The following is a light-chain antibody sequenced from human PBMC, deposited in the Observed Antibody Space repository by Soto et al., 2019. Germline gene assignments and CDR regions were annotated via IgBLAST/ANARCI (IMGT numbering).Light chain of an antibody. CDR1: QSVSSN. V-gene: IGKV3-15*01. CDR2: GAS. J-gene: IGKJ2*01. Sequence: EIVMTQSPATLSVSPGERATLSCRASQSVSSNLAWYQQKPGQAPRLLIYGASTRATGIPARFSGSGSGTDFTLTISRLEPEDFAVYFCQHYGNSPPFTFGQGTKVEIK. CDR3: QHYGNSPPFT.